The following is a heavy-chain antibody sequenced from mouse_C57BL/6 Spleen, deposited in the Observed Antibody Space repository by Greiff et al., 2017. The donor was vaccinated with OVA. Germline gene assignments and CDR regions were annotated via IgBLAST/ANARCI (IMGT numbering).Heavy chain of an antibody. J-gene: IGHJ3*01. CDR1: GFTFSDYY. D-gene: IGHD6-2*01. Sequence: EVQLVESEGGLVQPGSSMKLSCTASGFTFSDYYMAWVRQVPEKGLEWVANINYDGSSTYYLDSLKSRFIISRDNAKNILYLQMSSLKSEDTATYYCARDSLRGGFAYWGQGTLVTVSA. CDR2: INYDGSST. V-gene: IGHV5-16*01. CDR3: ARDSLRGGFAY.